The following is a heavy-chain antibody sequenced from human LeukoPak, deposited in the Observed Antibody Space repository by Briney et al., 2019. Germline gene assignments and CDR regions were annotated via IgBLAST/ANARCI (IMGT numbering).Heavy chain of an antibody. D-gene: IGHD1-7*01. CDR3: AKVDNWNYLYYFDY. CDR2: IRYDGSNK. CDR1: GFTFSSYG. Sequence: GGSLRLSCAASGFTFSSYGMHWVRQAPGKGLEWVAFIRYDGSNKYYADSVKGRFTISRDNSKNTLYLQMNSLRAEDTAVYYCAKVDNWNYLYYFDYWGQGTLVTVSS. J-gene: IGHJ4*02. V-gene: IGHV3-30*02.